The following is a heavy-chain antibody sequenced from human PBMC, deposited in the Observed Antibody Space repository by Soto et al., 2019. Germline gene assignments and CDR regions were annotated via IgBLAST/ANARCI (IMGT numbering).Heavy chain of an antibody. CDR2: ISYDGSNK. V-gene: IGHV3-30*18. CDR1: GFTFSSYG. D-gene: IGHD6-6*01. CDR3: AKALYSSSCRRPVKLYYYGMDV. Sequence: LRLSCAASGFTFSSYGMHWVRQAPGKGLEWVAVISYDGSNKYYADSVKGRFTISRDNSKNTLYLQMNRLRAEDTAVYYCAKALYSSSCRRPVKLYYYGMDVWGQGTTVTVSS. J-gene: IGHJ6*02.